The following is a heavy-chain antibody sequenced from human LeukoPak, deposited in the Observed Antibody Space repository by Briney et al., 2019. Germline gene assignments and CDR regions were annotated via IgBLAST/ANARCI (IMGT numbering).Heavy chain of an antibody. CDR1: GGTFSSYA. D-gene: IGHD1-1*01. V-gene: IGHV1-69*13. Sequence: ASVKVSCKASGGTFSSYAISWVRQAPGQGREWMGGIIPIFGTANYAQKFQGRVTITADESTSTAYMELSSLRSEDTAVYYCARDGRRRAFDYWGQGTLVTVSS. J-gene: IGHJ4*02. CDR2: IIPIFGTA. CDR3: ARDGRRRAFDY.